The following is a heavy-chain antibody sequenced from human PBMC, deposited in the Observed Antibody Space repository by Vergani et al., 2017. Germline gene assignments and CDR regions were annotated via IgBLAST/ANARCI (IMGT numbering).Heavy chain of an antibody. Sequence: QVQVVQSGAEVKKSGASVTVSCKTSGYTFSNYYMHWVRHGPGQGLEWMGIINPSGGHTNYAQKFQGRVTMTRDTSTSTVYMELSSLRSEDTAIYYCARGDYGILTGYRYWGQGTLVTVSA. CDR2: INPSGGHT. CDR1: GYTFSNYY. J-gene: IGHJ4*02. D-gene: IGHD3-9*01. CDR3: ARGDYGILTGYRY. V-gene: IGHV1-46*03.